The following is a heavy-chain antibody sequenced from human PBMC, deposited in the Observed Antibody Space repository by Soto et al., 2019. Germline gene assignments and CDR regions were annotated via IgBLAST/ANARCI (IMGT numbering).Heavy chain of an antibody. J-gene: IGHJ4*02. Sequence: EVQLLESGGGLVQTGGSLRLSCAASGFTFRSYAMSWVSQAPGKGLEWVSAISGSGGSTYYADSVKCRFTISRENCKNTLYLQMNSLRAEDTAVYYCAKDREQLLVRTFDYWGQGTLVPVSS. CDR1: GFTFRSYA. CDR3: AKDREQLLVRTFDY. V-gene: IGHV3-23*01. CDR2: ISGSGGST. D-gene: IGHD6-19*01.